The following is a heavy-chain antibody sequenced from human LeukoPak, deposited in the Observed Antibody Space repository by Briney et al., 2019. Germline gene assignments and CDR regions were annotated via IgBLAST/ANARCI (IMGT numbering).Heavy chain of an antibody. CDR3: ARVMAARREDLNWFDP. J-gene: IGHJ5*02. Sequence: TSETLSLTCTVSGGSISSSGSYWGWIRQPPGKGLEWIGSIYYSGNTYNPSLKSRVTISVDTSKNQFSLNLTSVTAADTAMYYCARVMAARREDLNWFDPWGQGTLVTVSS. V-gene: IGHV4-39*07. D-gene: IGHD6-6*01. CDR1: GGSISSSGSY. CDR2: IYYSGNT.